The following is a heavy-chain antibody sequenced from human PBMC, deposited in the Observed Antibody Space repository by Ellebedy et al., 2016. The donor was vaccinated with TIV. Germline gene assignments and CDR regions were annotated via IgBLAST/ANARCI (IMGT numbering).Heavy chain of an antibody. D-gene: IGHD2-2*01. CDR2: TIPIFGTA. J-gene: IGHJ3*02. Sequence: AASVKVSCKASGGTFSSYAISWARQAPGQGLEWMGGTIPIFGTANYAQKFQGRVTITADESTSTAYMELSSLRSEDTAVYYCARVIVVVPAAKGGAFDIWGQGTMVTVSS. CDR1: GGTFSSYA. CDR3: ARVIVVVPAAKGGAFDI. V-gene: IGHV1-69*13.